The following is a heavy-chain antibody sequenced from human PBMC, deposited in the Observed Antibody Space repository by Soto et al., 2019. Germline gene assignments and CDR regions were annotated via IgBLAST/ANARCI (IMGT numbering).Heavy chain of an antibody. V-gene: IGHV3-30*18. J-gene: IGHJ6*02. Sequence: QVQLVESGGGVVQPGRSLRLSCAASGFTFSSYGMHWVRQAPGKGLEWVAVISYDGSNKYYADSVKGRFTISRDNSQNSLYLHMNRLRAEDTAVYYCAKASSTSYYYYYGMDVWGHGTTVTVSS. CDR2: ISYDGSNK. CDR1: GFTFSSYG. CDR3: AKASSTSYYYYYGMDV. D-gene: IGHD2-2*01.